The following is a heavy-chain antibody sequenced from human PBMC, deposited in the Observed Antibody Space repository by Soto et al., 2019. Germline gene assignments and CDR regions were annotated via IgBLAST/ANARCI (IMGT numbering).Heavy chain of an antibody. J-gene: IGHJ4*02. D-gene: IGHD1-1*01. Sequence: EVQLLESGGGSVQPGGSLRLSCAASGFTFSSYAMHWVRRPPGKGLEWVSSISGSGGTAYYADSVKGRFSISRDSLVNTLYLQMYSLRAEDTAVYYCAKGRGQNWNFDYWGQRTLVTVSP. CDR1: GFTFSSYA. V-gene: IGHV3-23*01. CDR2: ISGSGGTA. CDR3: AKGRGQNWNFDY.